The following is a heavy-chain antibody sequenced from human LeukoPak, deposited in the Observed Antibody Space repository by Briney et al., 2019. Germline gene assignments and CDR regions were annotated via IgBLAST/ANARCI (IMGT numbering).Heavy chain of an antibody. J-gene: IGHJ4*02. CDR2: ISSDGSST. D-gene: IGHD1-26*01. CDR3: ARVWNVLGATPFGYDY. Sequence: PGGSLRLSCAASGLTFSTYWMHWVRQAPGKGLVWVSRISSDGSSTGYADSVKGRFTISRDNAKNTLHLQMNSLRAEDTAVYYCARVWNVLGATPFGYDYWGQGTLVTVSS. CDR1: GLTFSTYW. V-gene: IGHV3-74*01.